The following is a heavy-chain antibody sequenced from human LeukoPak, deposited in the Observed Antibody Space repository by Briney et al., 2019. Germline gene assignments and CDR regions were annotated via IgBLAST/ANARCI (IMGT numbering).Heavy chain of an antibody. CDR1: GGSFSGYY. CDR2: INEGGST. V-gene: IGHV4-34*01. J-gene: IGHJ4*02. CDR3: ARGGLNRNYFDS. Sequence: PSETLSLTCAVYGGSFSGYYWSWIRQPPGKELEWIGEINEGGSTKYIPSLESRVTISVDTSKNQFSLKVNSVAAADTAVYYCARGGLNRNYFDSWGQGILVTVPS. D-gene: IGHD1-14*01.